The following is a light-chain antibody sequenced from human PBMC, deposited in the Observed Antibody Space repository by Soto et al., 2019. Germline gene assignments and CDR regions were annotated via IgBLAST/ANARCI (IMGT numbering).Light chain of an antibody. CDR3: QKLDTYPLT. CDR2: DAS. CDR1: QSISIW. V-gene: IGKV1-5*01. J-gene: IGKJ5*01. Sequence: DIQMTQSPSTLSASVGVRVTITCRASQSISIWLAWYQQKPWKAPNLLIYDASSLESGVPSMFSGSGSGTEFTLTVSSLQPEDFASYYCQKLDTYPLTFGQGTRLEIK.